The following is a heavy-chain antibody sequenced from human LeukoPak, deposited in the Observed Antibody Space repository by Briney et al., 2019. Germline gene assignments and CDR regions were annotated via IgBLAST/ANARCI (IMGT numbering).Heavy chain of an antibody. D-gene: IGHD3-10*01. CDR1: GGSVSSGFYY. J-gene: IGHJ4*02. V-gene: IGHV4-61*01. Sequence: SETLSLTCTVSGGSVSSGFYYWSWIRQPSGKGLVWIGYISYSGGTNYNPSLKSRVTISVDTSKNQFSLNLSSVTAADTAVYYCARLASNYYGSGSNCFDYWGQGTLVTVSS. CDR3: ARLASNYYGSGSNCFDY. CDR2: ISYSGGT.